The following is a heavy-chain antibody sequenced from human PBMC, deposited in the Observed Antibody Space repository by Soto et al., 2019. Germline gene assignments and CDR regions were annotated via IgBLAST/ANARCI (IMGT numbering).Heavy chain of an antibody. V-gene: IGHV1-2*02. CDR2: INPNSGGT. CDR1: GYTFTGYY. CDR3: ARASRLYYYYGMDV. J-gene: IGHJ6*02. D-gene: IGHD6-13*01. Sequence: GASVNVSCKASGYTFTGYYMHWVRQAPGQGLEWMGWINPNSGGTNYAQKFQGRVTMTRDTSISTAYMELSRLRSDDTAVYYCARASRLYYYYGMDVWGQGTTVTVSS.